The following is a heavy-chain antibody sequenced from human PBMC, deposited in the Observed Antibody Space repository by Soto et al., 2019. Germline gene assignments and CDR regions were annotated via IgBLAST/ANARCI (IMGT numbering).Heavy chain of an antibody. J-gene: IGHJ5*02. V-gene: IGHV3-33*01. Sequence: AGGSLRLSCAASGFTFSSYGMHWVRQAPGKGLEWVAIIWYGGGNEYYADSVKGRFTISRDNSKNTLYLQMNSLRAEDTAVYYCARASFQMDSFDRWGQGTLVTVSS. CDR3: ARASFQMDSFDR. D-gene: IGHD2-2*03. CDR2: IWYGGGNE. CDR1: GFTFSSYG.